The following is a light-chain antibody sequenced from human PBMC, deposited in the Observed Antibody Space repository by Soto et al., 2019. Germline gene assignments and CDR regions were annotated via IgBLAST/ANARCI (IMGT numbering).Light chain of an antibody. Sequence: DIQMPQSPSSLSSSAGDRVSISCRAGQSISPYLNWYQQRPGKAPKLRISGASSAQSGVPSRFGGNGSGTEFTLTISTMQLEDSATYFCQQSYSSPFSFGRGTKVEMK. CDR1: QSISPY. V-gene: IGKV1-39*01. CDR3: QQSYSSPFS. CDR2: GAS. J-gene: IGKJ3*01.